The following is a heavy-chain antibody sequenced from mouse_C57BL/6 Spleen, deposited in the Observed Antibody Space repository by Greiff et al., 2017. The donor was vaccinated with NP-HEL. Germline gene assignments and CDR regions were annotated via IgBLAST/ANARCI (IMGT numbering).Heavy chain of an antibody. CDR2: INPSSGYT. V-gene: IGHV1-4*01. D-gene: IGHD2-3*01. J-gene: IGHJ2*01. CDR3: ARGGWLLPYFDY. Sequence: VQLQQSGAELARPGASVKMSCKASGYTFTSYTMHWVKQRPGQGLEWIGYINPSSGYTKYNQKFKDKATLTAEKSSSTAYMQLSSLTSEDSAVYYCARGGWLLPYFDYWGQGTTLTVSS. CDR1: GYTFTSYT.